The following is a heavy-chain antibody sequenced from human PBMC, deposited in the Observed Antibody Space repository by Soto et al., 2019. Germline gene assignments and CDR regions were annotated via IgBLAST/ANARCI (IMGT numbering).Heavy chain of an antibody. CDR1: GDSVSSNSAT. D-gene: IGHD2-21*02. J-gene: IGHJ4*02. V-gene: IGHV6-1*01. CDR3: ARESPATMTATFDH. CDR2: TYYRSRWYT. Sequence: SQTLSLTCAISGDSVSSNSATWNWIRQSPSRGHEWLGRTYYRSRWYTDYAVSVKSRIAINPDTSDNHFSLQLSSVGPEDTAVYYCARESPATMTATFDHWGQGARVTVAS.